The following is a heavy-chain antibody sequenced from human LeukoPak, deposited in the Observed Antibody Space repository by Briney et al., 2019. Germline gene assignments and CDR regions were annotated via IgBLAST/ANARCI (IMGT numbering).Heavy chain of an antibody. D-gene: IGHD4-17*01. Sequence: GGSLRLSCAAFGFTFSDYYMSWIRQAPGKGLEWVSYISSSGSTIYYADSVKGRFTISRDNAKNSLYLQMNSLRAEDTAVYYCAGRRYYYYYMDVWGKGTTVTVSS. CDR1: GFTFSDYY. CDR2: ISSSGSTI. J-gene: IGHJ6*03. CDR3: AGRRYYYYYMDV. V-gene: IGHV3-11*04.